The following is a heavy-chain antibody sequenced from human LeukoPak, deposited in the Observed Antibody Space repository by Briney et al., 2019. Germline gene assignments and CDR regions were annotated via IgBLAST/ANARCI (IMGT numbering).Heavy chain of an antibody. Sequence: GASVKVSCKASGGTFSSYAISWVRQAPGQGLEWMGRIIPNLDIANYAQKFQGRVTITADKSTSTAYMELNSLRSEDTAVYYCARCSITIFGLFDYWGQGTLVTVSS. CDR1: GGTFSSYA. CDR2: IIPNLDIA. J-gene: IGHJ4*02. D-gene: IGHD3-10*02. V-gene: IGHV1-69*04. CDR3: ARCSITIFGLFDY.